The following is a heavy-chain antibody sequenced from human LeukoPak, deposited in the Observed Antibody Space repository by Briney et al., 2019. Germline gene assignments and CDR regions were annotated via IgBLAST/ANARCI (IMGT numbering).Heavy chain of an antibody. D-gene: IGHD1-26*01. CDR1: GFTFSSYA. CDR3: ARWSGGTSSYFDY. CDR2: ISGSGGST. Sequence: GGSLRLSCAASGFTFSSYAMSWVRQAPGKGLEWVSAISGSGGSTYYADSVKGRFTISRDNSKNTLYLQMNSLRAEDTAVYYCARWSGGTSSYFDYWGQGTLVTVSS. J-gene: IGHJ4*02. V-gene: IGHV3-23*01.